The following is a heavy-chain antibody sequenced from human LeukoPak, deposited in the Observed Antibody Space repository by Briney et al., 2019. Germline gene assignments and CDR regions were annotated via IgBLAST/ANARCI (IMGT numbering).Heavy chain of an antibody. J-gene: IGHJ4*02. Sequence: PGRSLRLSCAASGFTFSSYAMHWVRQAPGKGLEWVAVISYDGSNKYYADSVKGRFTISRDNAKNSLYLQMNSLRAEDTALYYCAKTKREYNWIPLDYWGQGTLVTVSS. V-gene: IGHV3-30-3*02. CDR3: AKTKREYNWIPLDY. CDR2: ISYDGSNK. CDR1: GFTFSSYA. D-gene: IGHD1-20*01.